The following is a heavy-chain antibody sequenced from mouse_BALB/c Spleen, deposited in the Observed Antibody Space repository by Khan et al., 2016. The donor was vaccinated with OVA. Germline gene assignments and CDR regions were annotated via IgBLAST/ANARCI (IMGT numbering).Heavy chain of an antibody. CDR1: GYSITSGYY. V-gene: IGHV3-6*02. CDR2: ISYDGSN. D-gene: IGHD1-2*01. CDR3: TRDKNYCGYLAY. J-gene: IGHJ3*01. Sequence: EVQLQESGPGLVKPSQSLSLTCSVTGYSITSGYYWNWIRQFPGNKLEWMGYISYDGSNNYTPSLKNRIPITRDTSENQFFLTLNSVTTEDTATYSCTRDKNYCGYLAYWGQGTLVTVSA.